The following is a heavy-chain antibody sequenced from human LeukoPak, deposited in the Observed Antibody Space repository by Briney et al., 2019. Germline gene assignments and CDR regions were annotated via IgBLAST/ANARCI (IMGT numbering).Heavy chain of an antibody. V-gene: IGHV4-38-2*02. CDR2: IYHSWST. CDR3: ARGSHYYYGMDV. J-gene: IGHJ6*04. Sequence: SEPLSLTCTVSGYSISSGYYWGSIRQPPGKGLELIGRIYHSWSTYYNPSLKSRVTISVDTSKNQFSLKLSSVTAADTAVYYCARGSHYYYGMDVWGKGTTVTVSS. CDR1: GYSISSGYY.